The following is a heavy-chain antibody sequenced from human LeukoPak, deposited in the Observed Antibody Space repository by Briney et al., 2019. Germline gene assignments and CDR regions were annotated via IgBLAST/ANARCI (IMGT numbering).Heavy chain of an antibody. Sequence: GGSLRLSCAASGFTFSSYSMNWVRQAPGKGLEWVSSISSSSSYIYYADSVKGRFTISRDNAKNSLYLQMNSLRAEDTAVYYCARAQTPDYYDSSGYYYADRFDYWGQGTLVTVSS. V-gene: IGHV3-21*01. J-gene: IGHJ4*02. CDR2: ISSSSSYI. CDR3: ARAQTPDYYDSSGYYYADRFDY. CDR1: GFTFSSYS. D-gene: IGHD3-22*01.